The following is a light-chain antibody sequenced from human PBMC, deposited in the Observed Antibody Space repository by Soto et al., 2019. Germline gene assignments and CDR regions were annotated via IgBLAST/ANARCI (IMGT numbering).Light chain of an antibody. CDR2: EVT. J-gene: IGLJ2*01. CDR3: SSYAGSTTFVV. V-gene: IGLV2-8*01. Sequence: QSALTQPPSASGSPGQSVTISCTGTTSDIGGYDFVSWYQQHPGKAPKLMIYEVTKRPSGVPDRFSGSKSGNTASLTVSGLQAEDEADYHCSSYAGSTTFVVFGGGTKVTVL. CDR1: TSDIGGYDF.